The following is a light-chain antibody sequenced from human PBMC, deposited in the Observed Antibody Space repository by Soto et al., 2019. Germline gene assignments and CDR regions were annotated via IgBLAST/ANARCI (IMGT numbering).Light chain of an antibody. CDR1: QDIAAY. CDR2: AAS. V-gene: IGKV1D-12*01. CDR3: QQAYSFPIT. Sequence: IQVTKSPSSVSASVRDRVTRTCXASQDIAAYLAWYQHKPGRAPELLIHAASSLQSGVPSRFSGSGSGTDFTLTINSLQPEDFATYYCQQAYSFPITFGQGTRLAI. J-gene: IGKJ5*01.